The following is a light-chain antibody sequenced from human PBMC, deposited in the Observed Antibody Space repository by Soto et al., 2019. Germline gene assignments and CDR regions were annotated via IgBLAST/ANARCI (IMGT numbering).Light chain of an antibody. CDR1: QGISTW. CDR2: KAS. J-gene: IGKJ1*01. Sequence: DIQMTQSPSTLSASVGDRVTVTCRASQGISTWLAWYQQKPGKAPNLLIYKASSLESGVPSRFSGSGSGTEFTLSISCLQPDDFATYYCQQYNSYPWTFGQGTRMEIK. V-gene: IGKV1-5*03. CDR3: QQYNSYPWT.